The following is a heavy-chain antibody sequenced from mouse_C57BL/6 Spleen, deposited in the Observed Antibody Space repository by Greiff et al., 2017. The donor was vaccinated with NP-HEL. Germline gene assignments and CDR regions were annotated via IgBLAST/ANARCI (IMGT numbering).Heavy chain of an antibody. CDR1: GFTFTDYY. CDR3: ARYYYGSSPPYYFDY. CDR2: IRNKANGYTT. D-gene: IGHD1-1*01. V-gene: IGHV7-3*01. J-gene: IGHJ2*01. Sequence: EVMLVESGGGLVQPGGSLSLSCAASGFTFTDYYMSWVRQPPGKALEWLGFIRNKANGYTTEYSASVKGRFTISRDNSQSILYLQMNALRAEDSATYYCARYYYGSSPPYYFDYWGQGTTLTVSS.